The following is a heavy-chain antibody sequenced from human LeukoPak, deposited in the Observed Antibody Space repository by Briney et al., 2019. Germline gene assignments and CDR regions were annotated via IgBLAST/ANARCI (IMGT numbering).Heavy chain of an antibody. J-gene: IGHJ4*02. CDR3: AKVLVLTRLPTCFDY. Sequence: GGSLRLSCAASGFTFSSYAMSWVRQAPGKGLEWVSVISNSGGSASYADSVKGRFTISRDNSKNTLHLRMNSLRAEDTAVYYCAKVLVLTRLPTCFDYWGQGTLVTVSS. V-gene: IGHV3-23*01. CDR2: ISNSGGSA. CDR1: GFTFSSYA. D-gene: IGHD3-9*01.